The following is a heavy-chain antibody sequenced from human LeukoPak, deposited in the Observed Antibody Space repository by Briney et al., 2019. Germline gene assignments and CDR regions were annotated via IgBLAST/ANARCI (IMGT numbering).Heavy chain of an antibody. Sequence: SVKVSCKASGGTFSSYAISWVRQAPGQGLEWMGRIIPIFGTANYAQKFQGRVTITTDESTSTAYMELSSLRSEDTAVYYCASGPYYYYYMDVWGKGTTVTVSS. V-gene: IGHV1-69*05. CDR3: ASGPYYYYYMDV. J-gene: IGHJ6*03. CDR2: IIPIFGTA. CDR1: GGTFSSYA.